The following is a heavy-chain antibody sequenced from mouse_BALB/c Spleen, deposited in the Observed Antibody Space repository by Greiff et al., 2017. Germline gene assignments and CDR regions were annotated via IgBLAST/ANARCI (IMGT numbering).Heavy chain of an antibody. CDR3: ARDELGRGFAY. J-gene: IGHJ3*01. V-gene: IGHV2-9*02. Sequence: VKLVESGPGLVAPSQSLSITCTVSGFSLTSYGVHWVRQPPGKGLEWLGVIWAGGSTNYNSALMSRLSISEDNSKSQVFLKMNSLQTDDTAMYYCARDELGRGFAYWGQGTLVTVSA. CDR2: IWAGGST. D-gene: IGHD4-1*01. CDR1: GFSLTSYG.